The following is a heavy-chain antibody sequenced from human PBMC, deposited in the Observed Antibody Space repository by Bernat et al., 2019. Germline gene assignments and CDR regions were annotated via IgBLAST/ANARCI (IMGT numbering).Heavy chain of an antibody. J-gene: IGHJ4*02. D-gene: IGHD3-3*01. Sequence: QVQLVQSGAEVKKPGASVKVSCKTSGYTFTSYDTNWVRQATGQGLEWMGWMNPNSGNTGYTQKFQGRVTMTRDTSISTAYMELNSLTSEDTAVYYCARVVVWSGYYPLDYWGQGTLVTVSS. CDR1: GYTFTSYD. CDR2: MNPNSGNT. V-gene: IGHV1-8*01. CDR3: ARVVVWSGYYPLDY.